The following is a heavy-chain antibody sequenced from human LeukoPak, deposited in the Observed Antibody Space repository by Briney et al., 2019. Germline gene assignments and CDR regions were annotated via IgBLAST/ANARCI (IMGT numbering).Heavy chain of an antibody. V-gene: IGHV1-18*01. CDR1: GYAFSSYG. Sequence: ASVKVSCKASGYAFSSYGIGWVRQAPGQGLEWMGWVGPYNRKTNYSQKFQGRVTMTADTSTNTAYLELRTLRSDDTAVYYCARGAPRGVWNFYFDYWGQGTLVTVSS. J-gene: IGHJ4*02. CDR2: VGPYNRKT. D-gene: IGHD1-7*01. CDR3: ARGAPRGVWNFYFDY.